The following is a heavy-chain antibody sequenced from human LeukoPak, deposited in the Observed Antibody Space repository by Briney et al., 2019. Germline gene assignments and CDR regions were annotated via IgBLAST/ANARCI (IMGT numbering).Heavy chain of an antibody. V-gene: IGHV1-8*01. Sequence: ASVKVSCKASGYTFTSYDINWVRQATGQGLEWMGWMNPNSGNTGYAQKFQGRVTMTRNTSISTAYMELSGLRSEDTAVYYCARVDTAMVSPDYWGQGTLVTVSS. J-gene: IGHJ4*02. CDR3: ARVDTAMVSPDY. CDR1: GYTFTSYD. CDR2: MNPNSGNT. D-gene: IGHD5-18*01.